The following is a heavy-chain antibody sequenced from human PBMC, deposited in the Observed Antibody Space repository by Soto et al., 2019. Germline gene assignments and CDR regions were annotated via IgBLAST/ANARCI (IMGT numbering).Heavy chain of an antibody. V-gene: IGHV1-69*06. CDR3: TTENFTANHFYSAGYWPFQH. CDR1: GGTFSEYG. J-gene: IGHJ1*01. Sequence: QGQLVQSGAEVKKPGSSVRVSCKASGGTFSEYGVSCVRQAPGQGLEWMGGIVTKFTTAIYAQKFQGRVTITADITTTTDYFTRCSHTSQDTPIYFGTTENFTANHFYSAGYWPFQHWGQGSLISVSS. D-gene: IGHD1-26*01. CDR2: IVTKFTTA.